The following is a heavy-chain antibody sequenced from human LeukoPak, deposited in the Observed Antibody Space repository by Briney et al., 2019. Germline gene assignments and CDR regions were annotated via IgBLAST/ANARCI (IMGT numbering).Heavy chain of an antibody. CDR1: GFTFSGYW. Sequence: GGSLRLSCAASGFTFSGYWMSWVRQAPGKGLEWVANIKQDGTEKYYVDSVKGRLTISRDNAKNSLYLQMNSLRAEDTALYYCARDNGNWGQGTLVTVSS. V-gene: IGHV3-7*04. CDR2: IKQDGTEK. J-gene: IGHJ4*02. CDR3: ARDNGN.